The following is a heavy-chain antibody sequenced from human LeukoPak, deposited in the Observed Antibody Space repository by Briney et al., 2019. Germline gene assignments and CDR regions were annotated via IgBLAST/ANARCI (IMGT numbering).Heavy chain of an antibody. Sequence: PGGSLRLSCAASGFTFSSYSMNWVRQAPGKGLEWVSYISSSSSTIYYADSVKGRFTISRDNAKNSLYLQMNSLRAEDTAVYYCARDRPLHYYDSSGFDYWGQGTLVTVSS. J-gene: IGHJ4*02. CDR3: ARDRPLHYYDSSGFDY. CDR2: ISSSSSTI. D-gene: IGHD3-22*01. V-gene: IGHV3-48*01. CDR1: GFTFSSYS.